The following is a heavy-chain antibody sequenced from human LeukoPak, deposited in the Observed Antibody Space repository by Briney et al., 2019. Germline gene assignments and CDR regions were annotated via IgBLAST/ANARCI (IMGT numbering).Heavy chain of an antibody. CDR1: GGSISSYY. CDR3: ARILLWFGEPRFDP. Sequence: SETLSLTCTVSGGSISSYYWSWIRQPPGKGLEWIGYIYYSESTNYNPSLKSRVTISVDTSKNQFSLKLSSVTAADTAVYYCARILLWFGEPRFDPWGQGTLVTVSS. D-gene: IGHD3-10*01. V-gene: IGHV4-59*01. CDR2: IYYSEST. J-gene: IGHJ5*02.